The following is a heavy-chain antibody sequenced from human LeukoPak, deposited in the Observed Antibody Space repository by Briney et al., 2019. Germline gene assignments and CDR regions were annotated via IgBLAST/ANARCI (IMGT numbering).Heavy chain of an antibody. Sequence: GGSLRLSCAASGFTFSNYWMSWVRQAPGKGLEWVANIKVDGGEKYYLDSVKGRFTISRDNAKNSVYLQMNSLRTEDTAIYYCARKTGMTGEAFEYWGQGTLVTVSS. J-gene: IGHJ4*02. CDR1: GFTFSNYW. V-gene: IGHV3-7*03. D-gene: IGHD1-1*01. CDR2: IKVDGGEK. CDR3: ARKTGMTGEAFEY.